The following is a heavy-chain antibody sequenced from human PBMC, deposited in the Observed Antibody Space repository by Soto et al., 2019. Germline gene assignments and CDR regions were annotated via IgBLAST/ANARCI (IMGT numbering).Heavy chain of an antibody. V-gene: IGHV4-34*01. CDR1: GGSISSYY. Sequence: SETLSLTCTVSGGSISSYYWSWIRQPPGKGLEWIGEINHSGSTNYNPSLKSRVTISVDTSKNQFSLKLSSVTAADTAVYYCARGPYRRYPIGYFDYWGQGTLVTVSS. J-gene: IGHJ4*02. CDR3: ARGPYRRYPIGYFDY. D-gene: IGHD3-9*01. CDR2: INHSGST.